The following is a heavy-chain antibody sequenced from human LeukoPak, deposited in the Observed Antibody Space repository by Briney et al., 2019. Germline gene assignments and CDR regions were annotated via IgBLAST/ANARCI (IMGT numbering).Heavy chain of an antibody. Sequence: SDTLSLTCTVSGRSISGYYWSWIRQPPGKALEWIGFTYYTGSTAYNPSLKSRVTISVDTSNNQFSPEMSSVTAADTAVYYCARRGSRRWYFFDFWGQGTLVTVSS. D-gene: IGHD6-19*01. CDR3: ARRGSRRWYFFDF. CDR1: GRSISGYY. V-gene: IGHV4-59*07. J-gene: IGHJ4*02. CDR2: TYYTGST.